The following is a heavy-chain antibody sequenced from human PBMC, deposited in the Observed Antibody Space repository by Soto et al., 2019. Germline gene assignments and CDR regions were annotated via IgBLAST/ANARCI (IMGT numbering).Heavy chain of an antibody. J-gene: IGHJ4*02. Sequence: QVQLVESGGGVVQPGRSLRLSCAASGFTFSNYGMHWVRQAPGTGLEWVAVVWYDGSNKYYAASVKGRCTISRYNSKNPLYLQMNSLRAEDTAVYYCARDLAANYYFDYWGQGTLVTVSS. CDR3: ARDLAANYYFDY. CDR2: VWYDGSNK. CDR1: GFTFSNYG. D-gene: IGHD1-7*01. V-gene: IGHV3-33*01.